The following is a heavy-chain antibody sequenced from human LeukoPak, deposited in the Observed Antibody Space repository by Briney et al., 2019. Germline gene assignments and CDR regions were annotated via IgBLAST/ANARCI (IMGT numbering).Heavy chain of an antibody. CDR1: GFTFSSYG. CDR3: ARGADDFWSGYYYDLSAVDY. Sequence: GGSLRLSCAASGFTFSSYGMHWVRQAPGKGLEWVAVISYDGSNKYYADSVKGRFTISRHNSKNTLYLQMNSLRAEDTAVYYCARGADDFWSGYYYDLSAVDYWGQGTLVTVSS. J-gene: IGHJ4*02. D-gene: IGHD3-3*01. V-gene: IGHV3-30*03. CDR2: ISYDGSNK.